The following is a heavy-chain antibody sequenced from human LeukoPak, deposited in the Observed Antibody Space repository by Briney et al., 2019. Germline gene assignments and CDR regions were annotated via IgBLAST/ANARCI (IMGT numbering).Heavy chain of an antibody. CDR1: GFDFSTYA. Sequence: SGGSLRLSCAASGFDFSTYAMSWVRQAPGKGLEWVSGIGGGDTHYADSVKGRFTISRDNSKSTVELHMGSLRVEDTAVYYCAKDGQSFNSMWDYLDSWGRGTLVTVSS. CDR2: IGGGDT. D-gene: IGHD1-26*01. V-gene: IGHV3-23*01. J-gene: IGHJ4*02. CDR3: AKDGQSFNSMWDYLDS.